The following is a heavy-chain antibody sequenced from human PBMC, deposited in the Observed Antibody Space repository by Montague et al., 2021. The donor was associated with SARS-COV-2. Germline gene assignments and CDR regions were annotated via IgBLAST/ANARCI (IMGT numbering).Heavy chain of an antibody. J-gene: IGHJ3*02. V-gene: IGHV4-39*01. D-gene: IGHD1-26*01. CDR1: GGSISSSCYY. Sequence: SETLSLTCTVSGGSISSSCYYWAWIRQPPGKGLEWIGSIYHSGSTFYNPSLKSRVSMSVDTSKHQFSLKLSTVTAADTAMYYCARVKWELSVGNVFDIWGQGTMVTVSS. CDR2: IYHSGST. CDR3: ARVKWELSVGNVFDI.